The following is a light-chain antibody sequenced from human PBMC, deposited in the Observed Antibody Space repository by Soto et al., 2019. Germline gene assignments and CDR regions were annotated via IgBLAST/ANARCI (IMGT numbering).Light chain of an antibody. CDR1: SGHNSYA. V-gene: IGLV4-69*01. CDR2: LNCDGSH. Sequence: QPVLTQPPSASDSLGASVKLTCTLSSGHNSYAIAWHQQQPEKGPRYLMKLNCDGSHSKGDGIPDRFSGSSSGAERYLTISSLQSEDEADYYCQTWSTDIRVFGGGTKLTVL. J-gene: IGLJ3*02. CDR3: QTWSTDIRV.